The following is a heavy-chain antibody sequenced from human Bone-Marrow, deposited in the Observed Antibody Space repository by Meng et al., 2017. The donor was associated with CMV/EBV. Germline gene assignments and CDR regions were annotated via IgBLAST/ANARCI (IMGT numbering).Heavy chain of an antibody. CDR2: ISYDGSNK. J-gene: IGHJ4*02. CDR3: ARAEDSSGWSQLDY. CDR1: GFTFSSYA. Sequence: GESLKISCAASGFTFSSYAMSWVRQAPGKGLEWVAVISYDGSNKYYADSVKGRFTISRDNSKNTLYLQMNSLRAEDTAVYYCARAEDSSGWSQLDYWGQGTLVTVSS. V-gene: IGHV3-30*19. D-gene: IGHD6-19*01.